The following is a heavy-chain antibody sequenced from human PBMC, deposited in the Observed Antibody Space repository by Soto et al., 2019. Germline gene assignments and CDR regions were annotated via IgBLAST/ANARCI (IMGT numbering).Heavy chain of an antibody. D-gene: IGHD1-26*01. CDR2: ISYDGSNK. CDR3: AKDRVGATTDYYYGMDV. CDR1: GVSFSSYG. V-gene: IGHV3-30*18. Sequence: GGSVRLSCAASGVSFSSYGMHWVRQAPGKGLEWVAVISYDGSNKYYADSVKGRFTIARDNSKNTLYLQMNSLRAEDTAVYYCAKDRVGATTDYYYGMDVWGQGTTVTVSS. J-gene: IGHJ6*02.